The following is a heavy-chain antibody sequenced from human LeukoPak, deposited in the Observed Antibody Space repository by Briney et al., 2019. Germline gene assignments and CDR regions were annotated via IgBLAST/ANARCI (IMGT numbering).Heavy chain of an antibody. J-gene: IGHJ4*02. CDR3: ARGVRDYDILNY. V-gene: IGHV4-34*01. Sequence: PSETLSLTCAVYGGSFSGYYWSWIRQPPGKGLEWIGEINHSGSTNYNPSLKSRVTLSVDTSKNQFSLKLSSVTAADTAVYYCARGVRDYDILNYWGQGTLVTVSP. D-gene: IGHD3-9*01. CDR1: GGSFSGYY. CDR2: INHSGST.